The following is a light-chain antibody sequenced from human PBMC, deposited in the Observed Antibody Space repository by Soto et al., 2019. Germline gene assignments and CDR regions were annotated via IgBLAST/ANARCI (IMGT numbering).Light chain of an antibody. CDR3: QQYGSSPRT. J-gene: IGKJ1*01. V-gene: IGKV3-20*01. CDR1: QSVSNF. CDR2: DAS. Sequence: EIVLTQSPATLSLSPGDRATLSCRASQSVSNFLAWYQQKPGQAPRLLIYDASNRATGIPARFSGGGSGTDFTLTISRLEPEDFAVYYCQQYGSSPRTFGQGTKVEIK.